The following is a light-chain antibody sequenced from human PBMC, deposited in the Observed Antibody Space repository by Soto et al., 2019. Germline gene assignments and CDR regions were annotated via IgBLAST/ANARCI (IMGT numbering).Light chain of an antibody. CDR1: QSVSNN. CDR3: QHYNTYSQT. J-gene: IGKJ1*01. Sequence: EIVLTQSPGTLSLSPGERATLSCRASQSVSNNYLAWYQQKPGQASRLLIYGASTRATGIPARFSGSGSGTEFTLTISSLQPDDFATYYCQHYNTYSQTFGQGTKVDIK. CDR2: GAS. V-gene: IGKV3-15*01.